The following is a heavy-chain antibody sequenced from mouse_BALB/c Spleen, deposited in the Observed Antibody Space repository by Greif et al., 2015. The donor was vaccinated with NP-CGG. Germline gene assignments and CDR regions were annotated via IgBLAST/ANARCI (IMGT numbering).Heavy chain of an antibody. V-gene: IGHV1-54*01. CDR3: ARGIITTVVATSGYWYCDV. Sequence: QVQLKHSGAELVMPGTSVKVSCKASGYAFTNYLIEWVKQRPGQGLEWIGVINPGSGGTNYNEKFKGKATPTADKSSSPADMQLSSLTSDDSAGDLCARGIITTVVATSGYWYCDVWGAGTTVTVSS. D-gene: IGHD1-1*01. CDR2: INPGSGGT. CDR1: GYAFTNYL. J-gene: IGHJ1*01.